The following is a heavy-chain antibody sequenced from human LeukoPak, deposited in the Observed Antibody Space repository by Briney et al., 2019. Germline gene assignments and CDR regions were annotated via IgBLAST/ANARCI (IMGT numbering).Heavy chain of an antibody. CDR3: ARQGRGTTNNWFDP. V-gene: IGHV4-39*01. J-gene: IGHJ5*02. D-gene: IGHD2/OR15-2a*01. CDR2: IYYSGST. Sequence: KPSETLSLTCTVSGGSISSSSYYWGWIRQPPGKGLEWIGSIYYSGSTYYNPSLKSRVTISVDTSKNQFSLKLSSVTAADTAVYYCARQGRGTTNNWFDPWGQGTLVTVSS. CDR1: GGSISSSSYY.